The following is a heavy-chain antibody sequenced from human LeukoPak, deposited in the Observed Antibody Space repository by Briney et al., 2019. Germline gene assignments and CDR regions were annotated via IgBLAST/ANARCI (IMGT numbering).Heavy chain of an antibody. J-gene: IGHJ4*02. D-gene: IGHD5-18*01. V-gene: IGHV1-46*01. CDR1: GYTFTSYY. CDR2: INPSGGST. CDR3: ARDQTPFGYGYGYDY. Sequence: GASVKVSCKASGYTFTSYYMHWVRQAPGQGLEWMGIINPSGGSTSYAQKFQGRVTMTRDTSTSTVYMELSSLRSEDTAVYYCARDQTPFGYGYGYDYWGQGTLVTVSS.